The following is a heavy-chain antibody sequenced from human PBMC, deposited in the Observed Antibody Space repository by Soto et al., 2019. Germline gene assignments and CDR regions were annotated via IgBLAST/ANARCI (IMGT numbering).Heavy chain of an antibody. Sequence: GGSLRLSSAASGFTFSNAWMSGVRQAPGKGRGWVGRIKIKTDGGTTDYAAPVKGRFTISRDDSKNTLYRQMNSLKTEDTAVYYCTTDPIVVVVAATFRAFDIWGQGTMVTVSS. V-gene: IGHV3-15*01. CDR2: IKIKTDGGTT. J-gene: IGHJ3*02. CDR3: TTDPIVVVVAATFRAFDI. D-gene: IGHD2-15*01. CDR1: GFTFSNAW.